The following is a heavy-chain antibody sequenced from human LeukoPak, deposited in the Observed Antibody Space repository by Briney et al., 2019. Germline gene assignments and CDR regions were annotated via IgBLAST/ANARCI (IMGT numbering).Heavy chain of an antibody. J-gene: IGHJ6*02. Sequence: RGSLRLSCAASGFTVSSNYMSWVRQAPGKGLEWVSVIYSGGSTYYADSVKGRFTISRDNSKNTLYLQMNSLRAEDTAVYYCARAAVAGIAIATYYYGMDVWGQGTTVTVSS. D-gene: IGHD6-19*01. V-gene: IGHV3-66*01. CDR1: GFTVSSNY. CDR3: ARAAVAGIAIATYYYGMDV. CDR2: IYSGGST.